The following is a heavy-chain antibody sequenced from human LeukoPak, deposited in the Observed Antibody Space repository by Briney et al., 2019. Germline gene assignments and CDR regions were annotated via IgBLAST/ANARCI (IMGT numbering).Heavy chain of an antibody. J-gene: IGHJ1*01. CDR3: AKYFASGSYYKLPH. CDR1: GFTFSSYA. CDR2: ISATGSST. D-gene: IGHD3-10*01. Sequence: GGSLRLSCTASGFTFSSYAMTWVRQAPGKGPEWVSSISATGSSTYYADSVKGRFTISRDNSKNTLYLQMNSLRAEDTAFYYCAKYFASGSYYKLPHWGQGTLVTVSS. V-gene: IGHV3-23*01.